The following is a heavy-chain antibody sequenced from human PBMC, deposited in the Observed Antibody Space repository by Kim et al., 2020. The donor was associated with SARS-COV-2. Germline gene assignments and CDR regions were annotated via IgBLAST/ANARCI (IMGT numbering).Heavy chain of an antibody. CDR3: ARQRLTYYYYYYGMDV. J-gene: IGHJ6*02. V-gene: IGHV4-39*01. Sequence: LKSRVTISVDPSKNQFSLKLSSVTAADTAVYYCARQRLTYYYYYYGMDVWGQGTTVTVSS.